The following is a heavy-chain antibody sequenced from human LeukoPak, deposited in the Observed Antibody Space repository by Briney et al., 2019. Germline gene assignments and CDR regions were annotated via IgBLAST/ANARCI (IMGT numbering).Heavy chain of an antibody. CDR1: GYTFTSFA. CDR2: INADNGYT. Sequence: ASVKVSCKASGYTFTSFATHWVRQAPGQRLEWMGWINADNGYTKYSQKFQGRLTITRDTSASTAYMELSSLRSEDTAVYYCARDGLVVVPVAMEYRNWFDPWGQGTLVTVSS. V-gene: IGHV1-3*01. CDR3: ARDGLVVVPVAMEYRNWFDP. J-gene: IGHJ5*02. D-gene: IGHD2-2*01.